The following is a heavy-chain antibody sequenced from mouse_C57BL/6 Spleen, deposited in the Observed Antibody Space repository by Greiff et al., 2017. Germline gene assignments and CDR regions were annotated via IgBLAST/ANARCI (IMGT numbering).Heavy chain of an antibody. CDR3: ARGSSYVYWYFDV. D-gene: IGHD1-1*01. J-gene: IGHJ1*03. V-gene: IGHV1-63*01. Sequence: LQESGAELVRPGTSVKMSCKASGYTFTNYWIGWAKQRPGHGLEWIGDIYPGGGYPNYNEKFKGKATLTADKSSSTAYMQFSSLTSEDSAIYYCARGSSYVYWYFDVWGTGTTVTVSS. CDR2: IYPGGGYP. CDR1: GYTFTNYW.